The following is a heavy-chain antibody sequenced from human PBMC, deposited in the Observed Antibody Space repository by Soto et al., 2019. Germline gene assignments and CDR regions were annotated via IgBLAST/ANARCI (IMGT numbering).Heavy chain of an antibody. J-gene: IGHJ6*02. Sequence: GGSLRLSCAASGFTFSSYAMSWVRQAPGKGLEWVSAISGSGGSTYYADSVKGRFTISRDNSKNTLYLQMNSLRAEDTAVYYCARDCYSSDYYYYGMDVWGQGTTVTVSS. D-gene: IGHD4-4*01. CDR3: ARDCYSSDYYYYGMDV. CDR1: GFTFSSYA. V-gene: IGHV3-23*01. CDR2: ISGSGGST.